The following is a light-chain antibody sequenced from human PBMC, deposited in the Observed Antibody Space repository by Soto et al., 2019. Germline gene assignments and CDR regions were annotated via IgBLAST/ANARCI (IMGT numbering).Light chain of an antibody. Sequence: EIVLTQSPGTLSLSPGERATLSCRASQSVSNNYLAWYQQKPVQAPRLLIYGASNRATGMPDRFSGSGSGTDFTLTISRLEPEDFAVYYCQQYGSSGTFGQGTKVESK. CDR1: QSVSNNY. J-gene: IGKJ1*01. CDR2: GAS. CDR3: QQYGSSGT. V-gene: IGKV3-20*01.